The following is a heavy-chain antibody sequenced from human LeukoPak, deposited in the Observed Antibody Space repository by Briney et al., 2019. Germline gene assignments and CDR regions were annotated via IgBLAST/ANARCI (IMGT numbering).Heavy chain of an antibody. D-gene: IGHD2-15*01. CDR2: ITTYNGNT. CDR1: GYTFTSYG. CDR3: ARLSPPIASFCSGGTCYSGGFDP. V-gene: IGHV1-18*01. Sequence: ASVKVSCKSSGYTFTSYGITWVRQAPGQGLEWMGWITTYNGNTYYAQNFQGRVTMTADTSTSTAYMEVRSLRSDDTAVYYCARLSPPIASFCSGGTCYSGGFDPWGQGTLVTVSS. J-gene: IGHJ5*02.